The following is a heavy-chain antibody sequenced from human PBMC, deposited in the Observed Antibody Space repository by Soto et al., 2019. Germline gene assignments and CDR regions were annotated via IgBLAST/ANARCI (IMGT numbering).Heavy chain of an antibody. D-gene: IGHD3-10*01. J-gene: IGHJ4*02. CDR3: ARGGWVRGVISHFDY. CDR2: IKYSGST. CDR1: GGSISSSRCH. V-gene: IGHV4-61*05. Sequence: SETLSLTCTVSGGSISSSRCHWGWIRQPPGKGLEWIGNIKYSGSTNYNPSLKSRVTISVDTSKNQFSLKLSSVTAADTAVYYCARGGWVRGVISHFDYWGQGTLVTVSS.